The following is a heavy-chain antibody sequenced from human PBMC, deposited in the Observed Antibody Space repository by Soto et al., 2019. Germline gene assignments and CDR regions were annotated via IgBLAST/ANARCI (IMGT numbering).Heavy chain of an antibody. J-gene: IGHJ1*01. V-gene: IGHV3-74*01. Sequence: EVQLVESGGGLVQPGGSLRLSCAASGFTFSSYWMHWVRQAPGKGLVWVSSISTDASSTSYADPMKGRFTISRDNAKNTLYLQMNSVRAEDTAVYYCARLPNKSPQNWGQGTLVIVS. CDR2: ISTDASST. CDR1: GFTFSSYW. CDR3: ARLPNKSPQN.